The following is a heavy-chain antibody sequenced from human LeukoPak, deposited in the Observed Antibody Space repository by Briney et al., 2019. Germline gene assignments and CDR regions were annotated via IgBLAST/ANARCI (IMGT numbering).Heavy chain of an antibody. Sequence: SQTLSLTCTVSGGSISSGGYYWSWIRQHPGKGLEWIGYIYYSGSTYYNPSLKSRVTISLDTPKNQFSLKLSSVTAADTAVYYCARHDAVVTARPFDYWGQGALVTVSS. CDR3: ARHDAVVTARPFDY. V-gene: IGHV4-31*03. CDR2: IYYSGST. J-gene: IGHJ4*02. D-gene: IGHD2-21*02. CDR1: GGSISSGGYY.